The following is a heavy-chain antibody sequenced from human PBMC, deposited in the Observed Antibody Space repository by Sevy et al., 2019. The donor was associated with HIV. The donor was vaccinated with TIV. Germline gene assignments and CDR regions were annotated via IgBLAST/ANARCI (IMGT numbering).Heavy chain of an antibody. CDR1: GYTFTNYE. CDR3: ARMRDFSRGYGMDV. J-gene: IGHJ6*02. Sequence: ASVKVSCKASGYTFTNYEMNWVRQATGQGLEWMGWINPSGNSGYAQKFQARVTMTRDTTTNTAYMELSSLRSEDTAVYYCARMRDFSRGYGMDVWGQGTTVTVSS. CDR2: INPSGNS. D-gene: IGHD3-3*01. V-gene: IGHV1-8*01.